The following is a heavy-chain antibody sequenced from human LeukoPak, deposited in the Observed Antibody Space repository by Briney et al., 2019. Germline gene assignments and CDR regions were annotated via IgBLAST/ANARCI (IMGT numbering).Heavy chain of an antibody. Sequence: GGSLRLSCAASGFTFSSYAMSWVRQAPGKGLEWVSAISGSGGSTYYADSVKGRFTISRDNAKNSLYLQMDSLRAEDTAVYYCATTAGGASSYYYYMDVWGKGTTVTVSS. V-gene: IGHV3-23*01. J-gene: IGHJ6*03. CDR2: ISGSGGST. CDR1: GFTFSSYA. D-gene: IGHD2-21*01. CDR3: ATTAGGASSYYYYMDV.